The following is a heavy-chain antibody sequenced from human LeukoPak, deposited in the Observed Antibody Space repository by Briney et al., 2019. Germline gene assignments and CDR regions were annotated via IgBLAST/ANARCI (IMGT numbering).Heavy chain of an antibody. Sequence: ASVKVSCTASGYTFTSYYIHWVRQAPGQGLEWMGWINPNSGDRNSAQKFQGRVTMTRDTSISTAYMELSRLRSDDTAVYYCARVYDIFGSGSHPDFWGQGTLVTVSS. CDR3: ARVYDIFGSGSHPDF. CDR2: INPNSGDR. D-gene: IGHD3-10*01. J-gene: IGHJ4*02. V-gene: IGHV1-2*02. CDR1: GYTFTSYY.